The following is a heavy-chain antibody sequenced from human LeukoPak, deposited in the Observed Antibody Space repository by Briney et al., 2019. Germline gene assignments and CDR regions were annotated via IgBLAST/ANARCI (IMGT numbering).Heavy chain of an antibody. D-gene: IGHD1-1*01. CDR3: ARETNYAFDI. CDR1: GFTFSNYW. Sequence: GGSLRLSCAASGFTFSNYWMHWVRQTPGKGLVWVSRISSDGSSTSYADSVRGRFTISRDNAKNTQYLQMNSLRAEDPAVYYCARETNYAFDIWGQGTMVTVSS. J-gene: IGHJ3*02. CDR2: ISSDGSST. V-gene: IGHV3-74*01.